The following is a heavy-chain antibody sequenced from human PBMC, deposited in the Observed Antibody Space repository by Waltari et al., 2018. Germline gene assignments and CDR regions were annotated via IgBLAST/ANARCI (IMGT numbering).Heavy chain of an antibody. Sequence: QVQLQESGPGLVKPSQTLSLTCTVSGGSISSGSYYCSWIRQPAGKGLEWIGRIYTSGSTNYNPSLKSRVTISVDTSKNQFSLKLSSVTAADTAVYYCATVGDCSGGSCYDYWGQGTLVTVSS. CDR3: ATVGDCSGGSCYDY. CDR2: IYTSGST. D-gene: IGHD2-15*01. J-gene: IGHJ4*02. V-gene: IGHV4-61*02. CDR1: GGSISSGSYY.